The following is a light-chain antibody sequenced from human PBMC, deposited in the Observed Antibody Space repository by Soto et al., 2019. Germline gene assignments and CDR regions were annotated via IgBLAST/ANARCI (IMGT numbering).Light chain of an antibody. CDR1: QSINSNY. Sequence: ETVLTQSPGTLSLSPGERATLSCRASQSINSNYLVWYQQKPGQAPRLLIYGASSRVTGIADRFSDSGSGTDFTLTISRLEPEDFAVYYCQHYDSSRGFTFGPGTKVDIK. V-gene: IGKV3-20*01. CDR2: GAS. J-gene: IGKJ3*01. CDR3: QHYDSSRGFT.